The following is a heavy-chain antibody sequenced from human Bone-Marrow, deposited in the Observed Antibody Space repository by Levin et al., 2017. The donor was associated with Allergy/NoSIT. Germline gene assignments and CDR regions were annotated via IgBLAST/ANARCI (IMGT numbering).Heavy chain of an antibody. V-gene: IGHV3-74*01. CDR2: VDGDGSTT. J-gene: IGHJ3*02. Sequence: GESLKISCAASGFTFSSYWMHWVRQIPGKGLVWVSRVDGDGSTTNSADSLKGRFTISRDNATNTLYLQMNSLRVEDTAVYYCARSLGDDACDIWGQGTKVIVSS. CDR3: ARSLGDDACDI. D-gene: IGHD3-16*01. CDR1: GFTFSSYW.